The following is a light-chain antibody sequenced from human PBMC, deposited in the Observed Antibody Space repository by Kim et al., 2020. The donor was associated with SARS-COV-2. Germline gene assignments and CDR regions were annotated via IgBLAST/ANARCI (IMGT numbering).Light chain of an antibody. J-gene: IGKJ2*01. V-gene: IGKV3-15*01. CDR3: QQYNNWLYT. Sequence: ESPGERATLSCRSSQSVSSTLAWYQQKPGHAPRLRISDASTRVTVIPARFSSSGSGTEFTLTITSLQSEDFAVYYCQQYNNWLYTFGQGTKLEI. CDR1: QSVSST. CDR2: DAS.